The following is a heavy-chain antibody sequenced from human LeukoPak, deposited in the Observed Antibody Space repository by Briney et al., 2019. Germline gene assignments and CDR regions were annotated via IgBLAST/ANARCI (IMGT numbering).Heavy chain of an antibody. J-gene: IGHJ4*02. CDR1: AGSISSSY. Sequence: SETLSLTCTASAGSISSSYWSWIRQPPGKGLEWIGYIYYSGSTNYNPSLKSRVTISVDTSKNHFSLKLSSVTAADTAVYYCARGRWRIDYWGQGTLVTVSS. D-gene: IGHD4-23*01. V-gene: IGHV4-59*01. CDR3: ARGRWRIDY. CDR2: IYYSGST.